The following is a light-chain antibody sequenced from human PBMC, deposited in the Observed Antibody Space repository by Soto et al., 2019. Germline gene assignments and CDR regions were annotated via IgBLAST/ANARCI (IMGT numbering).Light chain of an antibody. J-gene: IGLJ2*01. CDR1: SSDIGGYDF. V-gene: IGLV2-14*01. CDR2: DVN. CDR3: TSYASSSNHVV. Sequence: QSALTQPASVSGSPGQSITLSCTGTSSDIGGYDFVSWYQRYPGKAPKLIIYDVNNRPSGVSNRFSGSKSGNTASLTISGLQAEDEADYYCTSYASSSNHVVFGGGTKLTVL.